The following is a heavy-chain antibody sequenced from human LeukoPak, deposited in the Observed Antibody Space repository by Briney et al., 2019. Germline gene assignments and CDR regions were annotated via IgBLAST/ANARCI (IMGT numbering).Heavy chain of an antibody. CDR3: ASDFVVVPAAFDY. CDR2: ISSRSSTI. J-gene: IGHJ4*02. Sequence: GGSLRLSCAASGFTFSRYSMNWVRQAPGKGLEWVSYISSRSSTIYYADSVKGRSTISRDNAKNSLYLQMNSLRAEDTAVYYCASDFVVVPAAFDYWGQGTLVTVSS. CDR1: GFTFSRYS. V-gene: IGHV3-48*01. D-gene: IGHD2-2*01.